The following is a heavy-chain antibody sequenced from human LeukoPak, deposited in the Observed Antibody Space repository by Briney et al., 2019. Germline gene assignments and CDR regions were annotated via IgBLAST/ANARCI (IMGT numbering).Heavy chain of an antibody. J-gene: IGHJ6*02. V-gene: IGHV3-23*01. CDR3: AKTGRGYYYYYGMDV. D-gene: IGHD1-14*01. Sequence: PGGSLRLSCEASGFTFSSSAMSWVRQVPGKGLEWVSGISASGGSTYYADSVRGRFTISRDNSKNTLYLQMNSLRAEDTAVYYCAKTGRGYYYYYGMDVWGQGTTVTVSS. CDR1: GFTFSSSA. CDR2: ISASGGST.